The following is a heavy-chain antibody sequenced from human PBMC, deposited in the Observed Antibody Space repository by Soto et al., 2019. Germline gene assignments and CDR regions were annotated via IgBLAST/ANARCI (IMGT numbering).Heavy chain of an antibody. CDR1: GFTCSIYA. D-gene: IGHD2-15*01. CDR2: ISGSDDGT. V-gene: IGHV3-23*01. Sequence: EVQLLESGVGLVQPGGSLRLSCAASGFTCSIYAMSWVRQSPAKGLEWVSAISGSDDGTYHADSVKGRFTISRDNSKSTRYRQMNSLRVEDPAVYYCAKAPLGHCSGRRWYSVDYWGQGTMVTVSS. CDR3: AKAPLGHCSGRRWYSVDY. J-gene: IGHJ4*02.